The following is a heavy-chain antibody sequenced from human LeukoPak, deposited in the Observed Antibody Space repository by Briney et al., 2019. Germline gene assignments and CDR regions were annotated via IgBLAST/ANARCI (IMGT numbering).Heavy chain of an antibody. CDR2: ISYDGSNK. J-gene: IGHJ4*02. V-gene: IGHV3-30-3*01. Sequence: PGGSLRLSCVASGFYFGGHAMHWLRQAPGKGLEWVAVISYDGSNKYYADSVKGRFTISRDNSKNTLYLQMNSLRAEDTAVYYCARSSRPDDYGDSWGQGTLVTVSS. CDR3: ARSSRPDDYGDS. CDR1: GFYFGGHA.